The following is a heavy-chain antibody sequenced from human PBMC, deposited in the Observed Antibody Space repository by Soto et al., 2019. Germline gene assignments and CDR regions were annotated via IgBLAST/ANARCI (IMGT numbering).Heavy chain of an antibody. V-gene: IGHV1-8*01. CDR2: MNPNSGNT. Sequence: QVQLVQSGAEVKKPGASVKVSCKASGYTFTSYDINWVRQATEQGLEWMGWMNPNSGNTGYAQKFQGRVTMTRNTSISTAYMELSSLRSEDTAVYYCARAGASYYYYGMDVWGQGTTVTVSS. D-gene: IGHD1-26*01. J-gene: IGHJ6*02. CDR3: ARAGASYYYYGMDV. CDR1: GYTFTSYD.